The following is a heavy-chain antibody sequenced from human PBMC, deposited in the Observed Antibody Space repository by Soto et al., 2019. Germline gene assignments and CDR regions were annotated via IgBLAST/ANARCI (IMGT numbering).Heavy chain of an antibody. CDR1: GFTFDDYS. CDR3: VKDESINWYSGHFRH. D-gene: IGHD6-13*01. J-gene: IGHJ1*01. V-gene: IGHV3-9*01. CDR2: INWNSGSI. Sequence: LRLSCAASGFTFDDYSMHWVRQVPLKGLELVSGINWNSGSIGYADSVKGRFAISRDNAKNSLHLQMNSLRAEDTAFYYCVKDESINWYSGHFRHWGQGTLVTVSS.